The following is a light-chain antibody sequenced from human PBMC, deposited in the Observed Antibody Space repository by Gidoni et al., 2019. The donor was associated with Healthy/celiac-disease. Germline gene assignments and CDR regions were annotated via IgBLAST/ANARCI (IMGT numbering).Light chain of an antibody. J-gene: IGKJ1*01. CDR3: QQYNSYSWT. CDR1: QSISSW. CDR2: KAS. Sequence: DIQMTQSPSTLSASVGDRVTIPCRASQSISSWSAWYQQKPGKAPKLLIYKASSLESGVPSRFSGSGSGTEFTLTISSLQPDDFATYYCQQYNSYSWTFGQGTKVEIK. V-gene: IGKV1-5*03.